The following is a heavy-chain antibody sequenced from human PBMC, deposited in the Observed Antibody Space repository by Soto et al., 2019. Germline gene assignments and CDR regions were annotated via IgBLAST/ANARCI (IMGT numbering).Heavy chain of an antibody. CDR3: ARGLSYYDFWSGYSPHYYYYYGMDV. CDR2: MNPNSGNT. J-gene: IGHJ6*02. CDR1: GYTFTSYD. D-gene: IGHD3-3*01. Sequence: QVQLVQSGAEVKKPGASVKVSCKASGYTFTSYDINWVRQATGQGLEWMGWMNPNSGNTGYAQKFQGRVTMTRNTSISTAYRELSSLRSEDTAVYYCARGLSYYDFWSGYSPHYYYYYGMDVWGQGTTVTVSS. V-gene: IGHV1-8*01.